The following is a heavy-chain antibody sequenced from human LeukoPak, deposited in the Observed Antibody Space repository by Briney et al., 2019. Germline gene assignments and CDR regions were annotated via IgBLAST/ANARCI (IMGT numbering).Heavy chain of an antibody. CDR2: IYYSGST. D-gene: IGHD3-10*01. CDR3: ASTYGSGSYYNPNFDY. V-gene: IGHV4-30-4*01. CDR1: GGSISSGDYY. J-gene: IGHJ4*02. Sequence: SETLSLTCTVSGGSISSGDYYWSWIRQPPGKGLEWIGYIYYSGSTYYNPSLRSRVTISVDTSKNQFSLKLSSVTAADTAVYYCASTYGSGSYYNPNFDYWGQGTLVTVSS.